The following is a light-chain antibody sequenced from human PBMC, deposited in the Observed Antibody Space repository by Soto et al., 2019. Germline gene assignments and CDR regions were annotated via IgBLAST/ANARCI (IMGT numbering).Light chain of an antibody. V-gene: IGLV4-60*03. CDR2: LESGGSY. J-gene: IGLJ3*02. Sequence: QSVLTQSSSASASLGSSVKLTCTLSSGHSSYIIAWHQQQPGKAPRYLMKLESGGSYNKGSGVPDRFSGSSSGADRYLTISNLQSEDEADYYCETWDSNTWVFGGGTKLTVL. CDR3: ETWDSNTWV. CDR1: SGHSSYI.